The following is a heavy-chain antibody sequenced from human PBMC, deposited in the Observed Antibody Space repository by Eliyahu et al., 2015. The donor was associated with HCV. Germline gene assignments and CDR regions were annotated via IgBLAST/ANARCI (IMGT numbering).Heavy chain of an antibody. Sequence: QVQLQESGPGLVKPSETLSLTCTVSGGSISSYYWSWIRQPAGKGLEWIGRIYTSGSTNYNPSLKSRVTMSVDTSKNQFSLKLSSVTAADTAVYYCAIRGYSYGSRMDFDYWGQGTLVTVSS. J-gene: IGHJ4*02. D-gene: IGHD5-18*01. V-gene: IGHV4-4*07. CDR1: GGSISSYY. CDR3: AIRGYSYGSRMDFDY. CDR2: IYTSGST.